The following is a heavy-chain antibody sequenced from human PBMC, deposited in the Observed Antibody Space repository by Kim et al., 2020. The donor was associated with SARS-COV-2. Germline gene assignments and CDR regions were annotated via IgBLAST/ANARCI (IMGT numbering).Heavy chain of an antibody. CDR2: INGDGSST. Sequence: GGSLRLSCAASGFSFNNYWMHWVRQAPGKGLVWVSRINGDGSSTTYADSVKGRFTISRDNTRNTLYLQMNSLRAADTAVYYCARTMTGGYFDYWGQGALVTISS. CDR3: ARTMTGGYFDY. D-gene: IGHD3-10*01. CDR1: GFSFNNYW. V-gene: IGHV3-74*01. J-gene: IGHJ4*02.